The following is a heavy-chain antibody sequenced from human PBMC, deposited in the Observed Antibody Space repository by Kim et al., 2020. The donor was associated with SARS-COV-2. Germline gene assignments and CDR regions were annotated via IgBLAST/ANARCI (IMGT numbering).Heavy chain of an antibody. V-gene: IGHV3-7*01. CDR2: ISYDGSEK. CDR3: ARGAVDWKEGLNY. J-gene: IGHJ4*02. D-gene: IGHD1-1*01. CDR1: GFTFSSYG. Sequence: GGSLRLSCAASGFTFSSYGMRWVRQAPGKGLEWVAYISYDGSEKFYADSVKGRFTISRDNAKNSLYLQMNSLRAEDTAVFYCARGAVDWKEGLNYWGRG.